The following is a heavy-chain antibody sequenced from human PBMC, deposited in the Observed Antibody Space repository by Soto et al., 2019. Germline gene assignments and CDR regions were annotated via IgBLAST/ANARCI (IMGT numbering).Heavy chain of an antibody. J-gene: IGHJ6*02. CDR3: ARFIVVVPAAIVDYYYYGMDV. CDR1: GGTFSSYA. D-gene: IGHD2-2*01. Sequence: ASVKVSCKASGGTFSSYAISWVRQAPGQGLEWMGGIIPIFGTANYAQKFQGRVTITADKSTSTAYMELSSLRSEDTAVYYCARFIVVVPAAIVDYYYYGMDVWGQGTPVTVSS. V-gene: IGHV1-69*06. CDR2: IIPIFGTA.